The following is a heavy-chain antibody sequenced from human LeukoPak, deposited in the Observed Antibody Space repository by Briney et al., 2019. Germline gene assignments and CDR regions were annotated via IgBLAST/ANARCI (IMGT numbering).Heavy chain of an antibody. J-gene: IGHJ4*02. CDR3: VKPDYYDSSGYTIFDY. Sequence: GGSLRLSCSASGFTFSSYAMHWVRQAPGKGLEYVSAISSNGGSTYYADSVKGRFTISRDNSKNTLYLQMSRLRAEDTAVYYCVKPDYYDSSGYTIFDYWGQGTLVTVSS. D-gene: IGHD3-22*01. CDR2: ISSNGGST. V-gene: IGHV3-64D*09. CDR1: GFTFSSYA.